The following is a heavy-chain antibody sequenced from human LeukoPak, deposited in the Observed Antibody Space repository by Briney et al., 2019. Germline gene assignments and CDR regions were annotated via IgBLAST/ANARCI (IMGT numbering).Heavy chain of an antibody. Sequence: GGSLRLSCAASGFSFSTYGMHWVRQAPGKGLEWVAVISSDGSTQYYADSVKGRFTISRDNSKNTLYLQMNSLRAEDTAVYYCAKDRAYLGSYWGQGTLVTVSS. CDR3: AKDRAYLGSY. CDR2: ISSDGSTQ. D-gene: IGHD1-26*01. J-gene: IGHJ4*02. CDR1: GFSFSTYG. V-gene: IGHV3-30*18.